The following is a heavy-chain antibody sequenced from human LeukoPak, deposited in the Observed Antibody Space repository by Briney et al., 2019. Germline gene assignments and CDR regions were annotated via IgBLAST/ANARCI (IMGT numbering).Heavy chain of an antibody. J-gene: IGHJ4*02. CDR2: IYYSGST. D-gene: IGHD5-18*01. CDR1: GGSISSYY. CDR3: ARSYSPLGYFDY. Sequence: SETLSLTCTVSGGSISSYYWSWIRQPPGKGLEWIGYIYYSGSTNYNPSLKSRVTISVDTSKNQFSLKLSSVTAADTAVYYCARSYSPLGYFDYWGQGTLVTVSS. V-gene: IGHV4-59*01.